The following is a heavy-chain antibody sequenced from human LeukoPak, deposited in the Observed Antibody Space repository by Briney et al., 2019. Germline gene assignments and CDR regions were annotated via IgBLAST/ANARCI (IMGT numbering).Heavy chain of an antibody. Sequence: GGSLRLSCAASGFTFTSYAMTWVRKAPGKGLEWVSSITDSGGTTYYADSVKGRFTISRDNYKNTLYLQMNSLRVEDTAVYYCARDPNGNYVGAFDFQRWGQGTLVTVSS. J-gene: IGHJ1*01. V-gene: IGHV3-23*01. CDR2: ITDSGGTT. CDR1: GFTFTSYA. D-gene: IGHD4-17*01. CDR3: ARDPNGNYVGAFDFQR.